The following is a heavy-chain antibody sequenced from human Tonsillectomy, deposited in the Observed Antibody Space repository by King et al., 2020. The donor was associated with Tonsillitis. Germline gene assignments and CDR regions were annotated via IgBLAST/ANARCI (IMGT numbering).Heavy chain of an antibody. CDR2: IYYSGST. J-gene: IGHJ4*02. D-gene: IGHD3-10*01. CDR3: ARPGRLWFGEEH. Sequence: QVQLQESGPGLVKPSETLSLTCTVSGGSISSYYWSWIRQPPGKGLEWIGYIYYSGSTNYNPSLKSRVTISVDTSKNQFSLKLSSVTAADTAVYYCARPGRLWFGEEHWGQGTLVTVSS. CDR1: GGSISSYY. V-gene: IGHV4-59*08.